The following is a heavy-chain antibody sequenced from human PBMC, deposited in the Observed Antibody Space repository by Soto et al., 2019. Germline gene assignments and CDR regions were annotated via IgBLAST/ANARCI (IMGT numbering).Heavy chain of an antibody. CDR1: GFTFNNYR. D-gene: IGHD1-1*01. Sequence: TGGSLRLSCTASGFTFNNYRMNWVRQAPGKGLEWISYIYSSGSPIYYADSVKGRFTISRDNAKNSLYLQMNSLRDEDTAVYYCARETTNWSMGLDYWGQGTVVTVS. CDR2: IYSSGSPI. V-gene: IGHV3-48*02. J-gene: IGHJ4*02. CDR3: ARETTNWSMGLDY.